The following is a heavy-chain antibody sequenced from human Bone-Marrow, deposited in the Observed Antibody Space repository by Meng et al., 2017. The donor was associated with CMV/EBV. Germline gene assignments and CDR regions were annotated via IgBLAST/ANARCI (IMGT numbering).Heavy chain of an antibody. D-gene: IGHD6-13*01. CDR1: GFTFSSSW. J-gene: IGHJ4*02. CDR2: INTDGSGP. V-gene: IGHV3-74*01. CDR3: AKGSSSWFSHFDY. Sequence: GESLKISCVASGFTFSSSWLHWARQAPGKGVVWVSRINTDGSGPGYADSVKGRFTISRDNAKNSLYLQMNSLRAEDMALYYCAKGSSSWFSHFDYWGQGTLVTVSS.